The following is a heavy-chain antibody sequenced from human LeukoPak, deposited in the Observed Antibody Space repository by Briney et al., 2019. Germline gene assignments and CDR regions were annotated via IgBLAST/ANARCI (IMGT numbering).Heavy chain of an antibody. D-gene: IGHD3-10*01. CDR3: ARELLKSSLQYYYGSGSSGY. V-gene: IGHV1-2*02. CDR1: GYTLTGYY. CDR2: INPNSGGT. J-gene: IGHJ4*02. Sequence: ASVKVSCKASGYTLTGYYMHGVRQAPGQGLEWMGWINPNSGGTNYAQKFQGRVTMTRDTSISTAYMELSRLRSDDTAVYYCARELLKSSLQYYYGSGSSGYWGQGTLVTVSS.